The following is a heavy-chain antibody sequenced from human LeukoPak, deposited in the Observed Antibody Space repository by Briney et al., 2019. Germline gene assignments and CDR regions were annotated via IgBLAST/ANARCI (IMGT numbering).Heavy chain of an antibody. D-gene: IGHD3-10*01. V-gene: IGHV1-69*13. CDR1: GGTFSSYA. Sequence: ASVKVSCKASGGTFSSYAISWARQAPGQGLEWMGGIIPIFGTANYAQKFQGRVTITADESTSTAYMELSSLRSEDTAVYYCASRFGELLLSSDDAFDIWGQRTMVTVSS. CDR2: IIPIFGTA. J-gene: IGHJ3*02. CDR3: ASRFGELLLSSDDAFDI.